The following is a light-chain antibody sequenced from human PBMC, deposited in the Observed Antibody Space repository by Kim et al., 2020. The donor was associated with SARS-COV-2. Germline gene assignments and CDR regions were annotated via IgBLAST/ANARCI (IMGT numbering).Light chain of an antibody. CDR2: DNN. Sequence: GQKGAISCSGSGSNIGKNYVSWYQQVPGTAPKLLFYDNNKRPSGIPDRFSGSKSGTSATLGITGLQTGDEADYYCGTWDGSLSGGVFGGGTQLTVL. CDR3: GTWDGSLSGGV. CDR1: GSNIGKNY. J-gene: IGLJ3*02. V-gene: IGLV1-51*01.